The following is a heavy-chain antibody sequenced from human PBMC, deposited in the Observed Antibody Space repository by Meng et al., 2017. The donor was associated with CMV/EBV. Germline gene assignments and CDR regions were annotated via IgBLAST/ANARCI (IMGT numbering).Heavy chain of an antibody. D-gene: IGHD2-21*01. CDR1: GFTFSDYY. J-gene: IGHJ6*02. CDR3: ARALCGGDCYSYYYYYGMDV. Sequence: GESLKISCAVSGFTFSDYYMSWIRQAPGKGLEWVSYISSSGSTIYYADSVKGRFTISRDNAKNSLYLQMNSLRAEDTAVYYCARALCGGDCYSYYYYYGMDVWGQGTTVTVSS. CDR2: ISSSGSTI. V-gene: IGHV3-11*04.